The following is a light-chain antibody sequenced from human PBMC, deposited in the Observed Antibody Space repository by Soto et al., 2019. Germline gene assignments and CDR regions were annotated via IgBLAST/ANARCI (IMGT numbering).Light chain of an antibody. Sequence: QSVLAQPASVSGSPGQSITISCTGTTSDVGGYNYVSWYQHHPDKAPKLMIYEVSNRPSGVSNRFSGSKSGYTASLTISGLQTADEADYYCSSYTSGSTLVVGTGTKVTVL. CDR1: TSDVGGYNY. CDR3: SSYTSGSTLV. V-gene: IGLV2-14*01. J-gene: IGLJ1*01. CDR2: EVS.